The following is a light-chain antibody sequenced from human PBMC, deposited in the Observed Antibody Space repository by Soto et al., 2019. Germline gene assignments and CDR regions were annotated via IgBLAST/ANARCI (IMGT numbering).Light chain of an antibody. J-gene: IGKJ5*01. CDR3: MQALQTPT. CDR1: QSLLHSNGYNY. Sequence: DIVMTQSPLSLPVTPGEPASISCRSSQSLLHSNGYNYLDWYLQKPGQSPQLLIYLGSNRASGVPDRFSGSGSGTDFTLKISRVEAEDVGVYYCMQALQTPTFGQGTRLESK. V-gene: IGKV2-28*01. CDR2: LGS.